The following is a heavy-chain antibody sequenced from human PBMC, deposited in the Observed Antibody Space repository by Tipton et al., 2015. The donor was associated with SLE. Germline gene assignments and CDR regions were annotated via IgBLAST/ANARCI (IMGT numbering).Heavy chain of an antibody. CDR3: AREQWGYYYMDV. V-gene: IGHV4-59*12. D-gene: IGHD7-27*01. CDR1: GGSISSNY. CDR2: IYYTGST. J-gene: IGHJ6*03. Sequence: TLSLTCTVSGGSISSNYWSWIRQPPGKGLEWIGYIYYTGSTKYNPSLKSRVTMSLDKSKTQFSLNVTSVTAADTAVYYCAREQWGYYYMDVWGKGTTVTVSS.